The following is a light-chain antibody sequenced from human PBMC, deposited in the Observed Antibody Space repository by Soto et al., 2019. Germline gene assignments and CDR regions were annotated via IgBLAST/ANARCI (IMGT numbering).Light chain of an antibody. CDR2: GAS. V-gene: IGKV3-20*01. CDR3: QQYGGSPPIT. J-gene: IGKJ5*01. CDR1: QSVSSIY. Sequence: VLAQSPGTLSLSPGERVTLPCTASQSVSSIYLVWYQQRPGQAPRLLIYGASSRATGIPDRFSGSGSGTDFTLTISRLEPEDFAVYYCQQYGGSPPITFGQGTRLEIK.